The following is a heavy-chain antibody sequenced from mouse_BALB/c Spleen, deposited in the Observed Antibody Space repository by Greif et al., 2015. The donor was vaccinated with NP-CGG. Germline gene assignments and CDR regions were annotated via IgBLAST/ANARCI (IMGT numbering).Heavy chain of an antibody. V-gene: IGHV5-17*02. Sequence: EVQGVESGGGLVQPGGSRKLSCAASGFTFSSFGMHWVRQAPEKGLEWVAYISSGSSTIYYADTVKGRFTISRYNPKNTLFLQMTSLRSEDTAMYYCARLFDYWGQGTTRAVSS. CDR3: ARLFDY. CDR2: ISSGSSTI. CDR1: GFTFSSFG. J-gene: IGHJ2*01.